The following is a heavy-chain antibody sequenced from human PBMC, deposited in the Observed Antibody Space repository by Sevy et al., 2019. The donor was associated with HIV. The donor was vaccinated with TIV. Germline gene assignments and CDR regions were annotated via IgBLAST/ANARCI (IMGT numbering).Heavy chain of an antibody. Sequence: GGSLRLSCAASGFDFNNHWMSWVRQAPEKGLEWVANIKHDGSETYYVDSLEGRFTISRDNAKNSLSLQINDLRAEDTDMYYCARLPTGLQSFNYLLSTYYDSWGQGTLVTVSS. CDR3: ARLPTGLQSFNYLLSTYYDS. CDR1: GFDFNNHW. J-gene: IGHJ4*02. D-gene: IGHD3-9*01. V-gene: IGHV3-7*03. CDR2: IKHDGSET.